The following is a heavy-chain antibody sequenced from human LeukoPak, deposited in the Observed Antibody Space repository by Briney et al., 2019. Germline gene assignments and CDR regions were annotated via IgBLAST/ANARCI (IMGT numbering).Heavy chain of an antibody. J-gene: IGHJ4*02. CDR2: IKSKTDGGTT. D-gene: IGHD3-10*01. CDR1: GFTFSNAW. V-gene: IGHV3-15*01. CDR3: AKGPMVRGVIPGTDY. Sequence: TGGSLRLSCAASGFTFSNAWMSWVRQAPGKGLEWVGRIKSKTDGGTTDYAAPVKGRFTISRDDSKNTLYLQMNSLRAEDTAVYYCAKGPMVRGVIPGTDYWGQGTLVTVSS.